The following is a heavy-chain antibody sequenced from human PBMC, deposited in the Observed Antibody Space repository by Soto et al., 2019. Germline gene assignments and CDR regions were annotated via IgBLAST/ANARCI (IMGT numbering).Heavy chain of an antibody. D-gene: IGHD5-12*01. Sequence: SETLSLTCTVSGGSIRTYYWNWIRQPPGKGLEWMGYMYYGGSTNYNPSLKSRVTVSGDTSKNDFSLTLTSVTAADTAVYYFARRTGYGESYFDYWGRGTLVTVSS. J-gene: IGHJ4*02. CDR2: MYYGGST. CDR1: GGSIRTYY. V-gene: IGHV4-59*01. CDR3: ARRTGYGESYFDY.